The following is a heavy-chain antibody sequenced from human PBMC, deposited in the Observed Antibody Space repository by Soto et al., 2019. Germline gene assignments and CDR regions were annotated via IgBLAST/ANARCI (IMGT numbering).Heavy chain of an antibody. CDR1: GFSSSFCW. CDR2: INSDGSST. Sequence: PGGSLRLSCAASGFSSSFCWMYWGRQTPGKGLVWVSSINSDGSSTSYADFVKGRFTISRDNTENTVYLHMNSLRAEDTAVYYCARERALTVYTGKGMDVWGQGTRVTVSS. CDR3: ARERALTVYTGKGMDV. J-gene: IGHJ6*02. D-gene: IGHD2-2*02. V-gene: IGHV3-74*01.